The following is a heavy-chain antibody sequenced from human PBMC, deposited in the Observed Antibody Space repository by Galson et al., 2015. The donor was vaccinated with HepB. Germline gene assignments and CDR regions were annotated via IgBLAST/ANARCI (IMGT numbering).Heavy chain of an antibody. CDR1: GYTFTGYY. Sequence: SVKVSCKASGYTFTGYYMHWVRQAPGQGLEWMGWINPNGGGTNYAQKFQGRVTMTRDTSISTAYMELSRLRSDDTAVYYCARVGYCSGGSCYSYYFDYWGQGTLVTVSS. V-gene: IGHV1-2*02. J-gene: IGHJ4*02. CDR3: ARVGYCSGGSCYSYYFDY. D-gene: IGHD2-15*01. CDR2: INPNGGGT.